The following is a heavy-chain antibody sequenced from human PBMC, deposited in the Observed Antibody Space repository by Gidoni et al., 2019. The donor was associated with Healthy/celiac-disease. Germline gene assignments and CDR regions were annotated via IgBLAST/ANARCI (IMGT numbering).Heavy chain of an antibody. CDR3: ARVGYCSSTSCYLHYYYYMDV. CDR1: GFTFDDYG. D-gene: IGHD2-2*01. V-gene: IGHV3-20*01. CDR2: INWNGGST. Sequence: EVQLVESGGGVVRPGGSLRLSCAAAGFTFDDYGMGWVRQAPGKGLEWVSGINWNGGSTGYADSVKGRFTISRDNAKNSLYLQMNSLRAEDTALYHCARVGYCSSTSCYLHYYYYMDVWGKGTTVTVSS. J-gene: IGHJ6*03.